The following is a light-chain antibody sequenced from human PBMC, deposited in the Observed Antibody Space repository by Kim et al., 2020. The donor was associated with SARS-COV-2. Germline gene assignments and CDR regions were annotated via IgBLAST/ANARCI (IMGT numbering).Light chain of an antibody. J-gene: IGLJ1*01. CDR3: NSRDNSGNHYV. CDR2: GKN. Sequence: ALGKTVRITCQGDSLRRYYTTWYQQKPGQAPVLVIYGKNNRPSGIPDRFSGSSSGNTASLTITGAQAEDEADYYCNSRDNSGNHYVFGTGTKVTVL. CDR1: SLRRYY. V-gene: IGLV3-19*01.